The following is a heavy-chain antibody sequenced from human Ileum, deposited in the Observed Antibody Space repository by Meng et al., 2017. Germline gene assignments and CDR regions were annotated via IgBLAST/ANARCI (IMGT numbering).Heavy chain of an antibody. CDR1: GFTFSNDW. V-gene: IGHV3-7*01. D-gene: IGHD6-13*01. Sequence: GESLKISCEASGFTFSNDWMTWVRQAPGKGLEWVGQIKEDGSETYYVDSVKGRFTISRDNAKNSLYLQMNSLRDEDTAVYYCAIDRDRSFANNWGQGTLVTVSS. CDR2: IKEDGSET. CDR3: AIDRDRSFANN. J-gene: IGHJ4*02.